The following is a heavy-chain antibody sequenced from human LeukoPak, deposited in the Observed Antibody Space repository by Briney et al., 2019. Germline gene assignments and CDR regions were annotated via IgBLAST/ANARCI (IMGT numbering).Heavy chain of an antibody. CDR3: TTSMVVDY. CDR1: GFTFSNAW. D-gene: IGHD2-8*01. Sequence: GGSLRLSCAASGFTFSNAWMSWVRQAPGKGLEWVSRIKSKTDGGTTDYAAPVKGRFTISRDDSKNTLYLQMNSLKTEDTAVYYCTTSMVVDYWGQGTLVTVSS. J-gene: IGHJ4*02. CDR2: IKSKTDGGTT. V-gene: IGHV3-15*01.